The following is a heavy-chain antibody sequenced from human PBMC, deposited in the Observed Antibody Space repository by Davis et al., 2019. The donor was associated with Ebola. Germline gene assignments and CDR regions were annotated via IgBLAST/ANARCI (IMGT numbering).Heavy chain of an antibody. Sequence: LSLTCAVSGGSISSYYWSWIRQAPGKGLEWVAVISYDGSNKYYADSVKGRFTISRDNSKNTLYLQMNSLRAEDTAVYYCAKRDCSSTSCFHYYYYGMDVWGQGTTVTVSS. CDR2: ISYDGSNK. CDR3: AKRDCSSTSCFHYYYYGMDV. V-gene: IGHV3-30*18. J-gene: IGHJ6*02. CDR1: GGSISSYY. D-gene: IGHD2-2*01.